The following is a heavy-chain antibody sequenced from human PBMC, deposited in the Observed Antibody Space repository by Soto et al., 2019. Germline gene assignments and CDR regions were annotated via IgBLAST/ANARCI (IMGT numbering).Heavy chain of an antibody. CDR2: ISAYNGNT. V-gene: IGHV1-18*01. J-gene: IGHJ5*02. D-gene: IGHD4-17*01. CDR1: GYTFTSYG. Sequence: ASVKVSCKASGYTFTSYGISWVRQAPGQGLEWMGWISAYNGNTNYAQKLQGRVTMTTDTSTSTAYTELRSLRSDDTAVYYCARDALNYGGNENWFDPWGQGTLVTVSS. CDR3: ARDALNYGGNENWFDP.